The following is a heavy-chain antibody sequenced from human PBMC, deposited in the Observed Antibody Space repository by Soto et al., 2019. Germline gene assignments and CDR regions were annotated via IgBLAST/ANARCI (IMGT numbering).Heavy chain of an antibody. CDR3: ACDPPPSIAARSPFDY. Sequence: GASVKVSCKASGGTFSSYAISWVRQAPGQGLEWMGGIIPIFGTANYAQKFQGRVTITADESTSTAYMELSSLRSEDTAVYYCACDPPPSIAARSPFDYWGQGTLVTVSS. CDR2: IIPIFGTA. J-gene: IGHJ4*02. CDR1: GGTFSSYA. D-gene: IGHD6-6*01. V-gene: IGHV1-69*13.